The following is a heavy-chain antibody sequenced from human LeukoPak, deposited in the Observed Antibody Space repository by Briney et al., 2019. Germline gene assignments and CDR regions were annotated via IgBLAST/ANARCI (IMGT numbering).Heavy chain of an antibody. CDR2: MNPNSGNT. J-gene: IGHJ4*02. CDR3: TRGSSGRRDN. CDR1: GYTFTSCD. Sequence: GASVKVSCKASGYTFTSCDINWVRQAPGQGLEWMGWMNPNSGNTGYGQSFQGRITVTRDISIGTAYMELSNLTSEDTAIYYCTRGSSGRRDNWGQGTLVTVSA. V-gene: IGHV1-8*01. D-gene: IGHD6-19*01.